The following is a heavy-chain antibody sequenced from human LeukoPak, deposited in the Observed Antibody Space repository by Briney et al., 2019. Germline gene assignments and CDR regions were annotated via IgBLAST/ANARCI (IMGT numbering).Heavy chain of an antibody. CDR2: IYPSDSDT. CDR3: ARRSGYEGNWFDP. D-gene: IGHD5-12*01. J-gene: IGHJ5*02. Sequence: MLGESLKISCMGSGYSFTNYWIGWVRQVPGSGLEWMGVIYPSDSDTRYSPSFQGQVTISADKSISTAYLQWSSLKASDTAMYYCARRSGYEGNWFDPWGQGTLVTVSS. CDR1: GYSFTNYW. V-gene: IGHV5-51*01.